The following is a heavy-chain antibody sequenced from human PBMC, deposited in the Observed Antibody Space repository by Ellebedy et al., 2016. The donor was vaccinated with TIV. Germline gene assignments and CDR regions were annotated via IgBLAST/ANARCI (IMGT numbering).Heavy chain of an antibody. J-gene: IGHJ4*02. V-gene: IGHV3-7*03. CDR3: ANESIDY. CDR2: IKQDGSEK. CDR1: GFTFSSHW. Sequence: GESLKISCAASGFTFSSHWMNWVRQAAGKGLEWVASIKQDGSEKYSVDSVKGRFTISRDNAKNSLYLQMNSLRVEDTAFYYCANESIDYWGQGTLVTVSS.